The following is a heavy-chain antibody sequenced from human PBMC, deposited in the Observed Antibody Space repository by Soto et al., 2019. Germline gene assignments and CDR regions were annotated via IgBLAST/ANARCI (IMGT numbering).Heavy chain of an antibody. J-gene: IGHJ4*02. CDR1: GFTLSNYW. V-gene: IGHV3-74*01. D-gene: IGHD4-17*01. CDR2: MNPEVTTI. CDR3: GRGAYGDPVDF. Sequence: GESLKISCAASGFTLSNYWMHWARQAPGKGLVWVSRMNPEVTTISYADSVKGRFTISRDNARDTLHLEMNSLRADDTAVYYCGRGAYGDPVDFWGQGTLVTVSS.